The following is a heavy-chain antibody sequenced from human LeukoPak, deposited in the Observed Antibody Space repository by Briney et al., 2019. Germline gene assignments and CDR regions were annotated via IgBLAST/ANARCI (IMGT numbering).Heavy chain of an antibody. CDR2: IKQDGSEK. D-gene: IGHD1-26*01. CDR3: ASGGIYYGAAFDF. V-gene: IGHV3-7*03. J-gene: IGHJ4*02. Sequence: PGGSLRLSCAASGFTFSSYWMSWVRQAPGKGLEWVANIKQDGSEKYYVDSVEGRFTISRDNAKNSLYLQMNSLRAEDTALYYCASGGIYYGAAFDFWGQGTLVTVSS. CDR1: GFTFSSYW.